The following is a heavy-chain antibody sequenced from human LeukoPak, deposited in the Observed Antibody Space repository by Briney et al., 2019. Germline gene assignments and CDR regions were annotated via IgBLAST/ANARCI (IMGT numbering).Heavy chain of an antibody. CDR1: GGSFSGYY. Sequence: PSETLSLTCAVYGGSFSGYYWSWIRQPPGKGLEWIGEINHSGSTNCNPSLKSRVTISVDTSKNQFSLKLSSVTAADTAVYYCARGRRGWLGILGYYYYMDVWGKGTTVTVSS. CDR3: ARGRRGWLGILGYYYYMDV. D-gene: IGHD6-19*01. CDR2: INHSGST. V-gene: IGHV4-34*01. J-gene: IGHJ6*03.